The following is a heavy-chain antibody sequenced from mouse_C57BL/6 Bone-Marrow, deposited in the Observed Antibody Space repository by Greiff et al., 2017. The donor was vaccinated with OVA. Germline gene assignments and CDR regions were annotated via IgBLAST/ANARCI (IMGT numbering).Heavy chain of an antibody. CDR2: IDPETGGT. Sequence: QVQLQQSGAELVRPGASVTLSCKASGYTFTDYEMHWVKQTPVHGLEWIGAIDPETGGTAYNQKFKGKAILTADKSSSTAYMELRSLTSEDSAVYYCTHYDYDGAVFAYWGQGTLVTVSA. CDR1: GYTFTDYE. V-gene: IGHV1-15*01. J-gene: IGHJ3*01. D-gene: IGHD2-4*01. CDR3: THYDYDGAVFAY.